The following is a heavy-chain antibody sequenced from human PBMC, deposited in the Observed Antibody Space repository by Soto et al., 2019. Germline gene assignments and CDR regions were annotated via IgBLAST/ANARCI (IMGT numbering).Heavy chain of an antibody. CDR2: IYYSGST. Sequence: SETLSLTCTVSGDSISSSRYYWGWIRQPPGKGLEWIGSIYYSGSTYYNPSLKSRVTISVDTSKNQFSLKLSSVTAADTAVYYCARARVEMAFDYWGQGTLVTVSS. J-gene: IGHJ4*02. V-gene: IGHV4-39*07. CDR3: ARARVEMAFDY. CDR1: GDSISSSRYY.